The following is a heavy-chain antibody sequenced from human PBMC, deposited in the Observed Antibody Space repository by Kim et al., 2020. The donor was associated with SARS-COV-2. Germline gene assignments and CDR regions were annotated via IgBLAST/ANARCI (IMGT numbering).Heavy chain of an antibody. CDR3: ARGWFGNYYFDY. CDR2: IYYSGST. D-gene: IGHD3-10*01. V-gene: IGHV4-39*07. CDR1: GGSISSRSYY. J-gene: IGHJ4*02. Sequence: SETLSLTCTVSGGSISSRSYYWGWIRQPPGKGLEWIGSIYYSGSTYYNPSLKSRVTISVDTSKNQFSLKLSSVTAADTAVYYCARGWFGNYYFDYWGQGTLVTVSS.